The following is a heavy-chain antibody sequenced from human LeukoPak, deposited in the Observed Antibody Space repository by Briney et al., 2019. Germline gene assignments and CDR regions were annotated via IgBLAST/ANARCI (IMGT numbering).Heavy chain of an antibody. CDR2: IYDSGST. J-gene: IGHJ4*02. CDR1: GGSISSYY. Sequence: SETLSLTCTVSGGSISSYYWSWIRQPPGKGLEWIGYIYDSGSTNYNPSLKSRVTISVDTSKNQFSLKLSSVTAADTAVYYCARVSGSYYRFDYWGQGTLVTVSS. V-gene: IGHV4-59*01. D-gene: IGHD1-26*01. CDR3: ARVSGSYYRFDY.